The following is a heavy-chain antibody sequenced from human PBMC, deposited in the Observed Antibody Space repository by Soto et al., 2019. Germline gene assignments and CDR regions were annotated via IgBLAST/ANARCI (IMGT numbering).Heavy chain of an antibody. CDR3: ARGRGYYYGMDV. D-gene: IGHD3-10*01. Sequence: EVQLVESGGGLVQPGGSLRLSSAASGFAFSSFSMTWVRQPPGKGLEWVANIKQDGGEKYYVDSLKGRFSISRDNAKNSLYLQINSLRAEDTAVYYCARGRGYYYGMDVWGQGTSVTVSS. J-gene: IGHJ6*02. V-gene: IGHV3-7*03. CDR2: IKQDGGEK. CDR1: GFAFSSFS.